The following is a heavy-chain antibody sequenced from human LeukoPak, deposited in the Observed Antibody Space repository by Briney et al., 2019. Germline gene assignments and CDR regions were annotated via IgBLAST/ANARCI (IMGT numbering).Heavy chain of an antibody. CDR2: IKEDGTET. CDR1: GFTFTNSW. J-gene: IGHJ4*02. Sequence: GGSLRLSCAASGFTFTNSWMTWVRQAPGKGLERVANIKEDGTETYYVDSVKGRFTVSRDNARNSLYLQMSSLRAEDTAVYYCASWAGTATGFSGPFDYWGQGTLVTVSS. D-gene: IGHD6-13*01. V-gene: IGHV3-7*01. CDR3: ASWAGTATGFSGPFDY.